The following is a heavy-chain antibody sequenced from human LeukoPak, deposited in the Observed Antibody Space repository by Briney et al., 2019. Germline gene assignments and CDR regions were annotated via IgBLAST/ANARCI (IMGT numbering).Heavy chain of an antibody. CDR3: ARPLIAVAGTAWFDP. J-gene: IGHJ5*02. V-gene: IGHV4-59*01. CDR1: GGSISSYY. D-gene: IGHD6-19*01. CDR2: IYYSGST. Sequence: SETLSLTCTVSGGSISSYYWSWIRQPPGKGLEWIGYIYYSGSTNYNPPLKSRVTISVDTSKNQFSLKLSSVTAADTAVYYCARPLIAVAGTAWFDPWGQGTLVTVSS.